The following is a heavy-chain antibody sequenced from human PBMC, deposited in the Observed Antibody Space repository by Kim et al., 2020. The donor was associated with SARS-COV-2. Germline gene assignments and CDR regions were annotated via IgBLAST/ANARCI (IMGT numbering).Heavy chain of an antibody. D-gene: IGHD4-17*01. J-gene: IGHJ6*02. V-gene: IGHV3-23*03. CDR3: ARAKNPDYRYGMYV. CDR2: IYRGGTNT. Sequence: GGSLRLSCAASGFTFSSYAMSWVRQAPGKGLEWVSIIYRGGTNTYYADSVKGRFTISRDDSKNTLYLQMNSLRAEDTAVYYCARAKNPDYRYGMYVWGQG. CDR1: GFTFSSYA.